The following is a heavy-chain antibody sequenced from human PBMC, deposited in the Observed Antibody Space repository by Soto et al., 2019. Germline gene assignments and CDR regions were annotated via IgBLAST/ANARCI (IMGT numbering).Heavy chain of an antibody. CDR2: IYWDEDK. J-gene: IGHJ6*02. CDR1: GFSLNTNGMG. Sequence: QITLKESGPTLVRPTQTLTLTCSFSGFSLNTNGMGVGWIRQPPGKALEWLAFIYWDEDKRYSPSLKTRLTVTTDTSKSEVVLTLTNLDPSDTGTYYCAGWNYESGLDVWGQGTTVTVSS. D-gene: IGHD1-7*01. V-gene: IGHV2-5*02. CDR3: AGWNYESGLDV.